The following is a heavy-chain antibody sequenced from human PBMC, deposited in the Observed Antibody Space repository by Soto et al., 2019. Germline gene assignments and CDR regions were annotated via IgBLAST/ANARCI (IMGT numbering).Heavy chain of an antibody. Sequence: PGGSLRLSCAASGFTFSRYSMNWVRQAPGKGLEWVSSISSSSSYIYYADSVKGRFTISRDNAKNSLYLQMNSLRAEDTAVYYCARAAYSSSSFDYWGQGTLVTVSS. V-gene: IGHV3-21*01. CDR2: ISSSSSYI. CDR1: GFTFSRYS. D-gene: IGHD6-6*01. CDR3: ARAAYSSSSFDY. J-gene: IGHJ4*02.